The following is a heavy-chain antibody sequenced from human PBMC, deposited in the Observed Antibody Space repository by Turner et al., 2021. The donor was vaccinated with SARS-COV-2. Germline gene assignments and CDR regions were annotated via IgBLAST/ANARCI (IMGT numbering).Heavy chain of an antibody. CDR2: FDPEDGET. CDR3: ATAPANYYDSSGSKGFYYCYYGMDV. CDR1: GYTLPELS. J-gene: IGHJ6*02. D-gene: IGHD3-22*01. Sequence: QVQLVQSGAEVKKPGASVNVTCKVSGYTLPELSMHWVRQAPGKGLEWMGGFDPEDGETIYAQKFHGRVTMTEDTSTDTAYMELSSLRSEDTAVYYCATAPANYYDSSGSKGFYYCYYGMDVWGQGTTVTVSS. V-gene: IGHV1-24*01.